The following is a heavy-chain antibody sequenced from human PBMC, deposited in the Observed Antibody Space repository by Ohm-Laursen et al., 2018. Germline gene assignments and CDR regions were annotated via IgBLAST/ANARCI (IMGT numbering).Heavy chain of an antibody. J-gene: IGHJ4*02. V-gene: IGHV3-48*02. CDR2: INAYKNDL. Sequence: SLRLSCAASGFTFSDHGMNWVRQAPGKGLEWLSYINAYKNDLFYADSVKGRFTISRDNAENLLYLQMDRLRDDDTAVFYCAKKLADWGQGTLVTVSS. CDR3: AKKLAD. CDR1: GFTFSDHG.